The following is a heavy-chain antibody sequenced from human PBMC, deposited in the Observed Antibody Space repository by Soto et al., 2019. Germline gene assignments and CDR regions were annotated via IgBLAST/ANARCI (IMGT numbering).Heavy chain of an antibody. V-gene: IGHV4-38-2*01. CDR2: IYHSGST. J-gene: IGHJ6*02. Sequence: PSETLSLTCAVSGYSISSGYYWGWIRQPPGKGLEWIGSIYHSGSTYYNPSLKSRVTISVDTSKNQFSLKLSSVMAADTAVYYCARQSPLTMGYYYGVDVWGQGTTVT. CDR1: GYSISSGYY. CDR3: ARQSPLTMGYYYGVDV. D-gene: IGHD3-10*01.